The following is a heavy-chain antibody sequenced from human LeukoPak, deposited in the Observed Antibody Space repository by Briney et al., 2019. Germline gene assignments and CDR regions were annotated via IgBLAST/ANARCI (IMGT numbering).Heavy chain of an antibody. Sequence: SETLSLTCTVSGGSISSYYWSWIRRPPGKGLEWIGYIYYSGSTNYNPSLKSRVTISVDTSKNQFSLKLSSVTAADTAVYYCARVAARRNWFDPWGQGTLVTVSS. CDR3: ARVAARRNWFDP. D-gene: IGHD6-6*01. V-gene: IGHV4-59*01. J-gene: IGHJ5*02. CDR1: GGSISSYY. CDR2: IYYSGST.